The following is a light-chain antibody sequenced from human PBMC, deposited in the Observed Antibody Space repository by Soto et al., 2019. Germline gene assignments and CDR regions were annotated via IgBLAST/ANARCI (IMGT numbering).Light chain of an antibody. J-gene: IGKJ4*01. CDR2: DAS. CDR1: QDINSY. Sequence: DVQMTQSPSSLSASVGDRVTITCRASQDINSYLAWYQQKPGNAPKSLIYDASSLQTGVPSRFSGSESGTYFTLTISNLQPEDSATYYCQQYNIYPLTFGGGTKVEIK. V-gene: IGKV1D-16*01. CDR3: QQYNIYPLT.